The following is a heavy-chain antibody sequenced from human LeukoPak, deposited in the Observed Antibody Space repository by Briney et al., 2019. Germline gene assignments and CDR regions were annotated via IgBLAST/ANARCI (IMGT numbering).Heavy chain of an antibody. V-gene: IGHV1-18*01. D-gene: IGHD4-11*01. CDR1: GYTFTSYG. CDR2: ISAYNGNT. J-gene: IGHJ4*02. CDR3: ARDHGFRYSNYYFDY. Sequence: ASVKVSCKASGYTFTSYGISWVRQAPGQGLEWMGWISAYNGNTNYAQKLQGRVTMTTDTSTSTAYMELRSLRSDDTAVYYCARDHGFRYSNYYFDYWGQGTLVTVSS.